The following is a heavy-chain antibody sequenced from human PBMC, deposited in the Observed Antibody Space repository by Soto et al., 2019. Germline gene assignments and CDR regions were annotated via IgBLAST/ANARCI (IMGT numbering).Heavy chain of an antibody. J-gene: IGHJ6*02. D-gene: IGHD2-21*01. Sequence: QVQVVESGGGVVQPGWSLRLSCAASGFTIRNYFMHWVRQAPGKGLEWVAVISYDGSNKYYADSVKGRFTISRDNSTNTRYLQMNSLTAEDTALYSCARGDPYYGMAVWGQGTTVTVSS. CDR2: ISYDGSNK. CDR3: ARGDPYYGMAV. CDR1: GFTIRNYF. V-gene: IGHV3-30-3*01.